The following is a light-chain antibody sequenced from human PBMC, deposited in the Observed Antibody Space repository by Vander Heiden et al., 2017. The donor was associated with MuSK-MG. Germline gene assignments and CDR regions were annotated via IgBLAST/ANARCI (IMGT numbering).Light chain of an antibody. J-gene: IGLJ2*01. CDR3: NSYTTSGHVI. Sequence: QSALTQPASVSGSPGQSLTISCTGTSSDVGAYNFVSWYQQHPGKAPKLRIYDVSNRPSGVSNRFSGSKSGNTASLTISGLQAEDEADYYCNSYTTSGHVIFGGGTKLTVL. V-gene: IGLV2-14*03. CDR1: SSDVGAYNF. CDR2: DVS.